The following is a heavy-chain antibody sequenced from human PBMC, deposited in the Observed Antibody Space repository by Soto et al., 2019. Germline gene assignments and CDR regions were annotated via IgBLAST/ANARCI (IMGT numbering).Heavy chain of an antibody. J-gene: IGHJ5*02. D-gene: IGHD3-9*01. CDR2: IYYSGST. CDR3: ARGPPGDILSGWFDP. Sequence: QLQLQESGPGLVKPSETLSLTCTVSGGSISSSSYYWGWIRQPPGKGLEWIGSIYYSGSTYYNPSLKSRVTISVDTSKNQFSLKLSSVTAADTAVYYCARGPPGDILSGWFDPWGQGTLVTVSS. CDR1: GGSISSSSYY. V-gene: IGHV4-39*01.